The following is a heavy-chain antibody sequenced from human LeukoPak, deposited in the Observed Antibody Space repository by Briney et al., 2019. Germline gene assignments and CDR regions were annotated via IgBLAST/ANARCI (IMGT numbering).Heavy chain of an antibody. J-gene: IGHJ4*02. CDR1: GGSFSGYY. CDR2: INHSGST. V-gene: IGHV4-34*01. Sequence: SETLSLTCAVYGGSFSGYYWSWIRQPPGKGLEWIGEINHSGSTNYKPSIKSRVTISVDTSKNQFSLKLSSVTAADTAVNYCARGLYYYGSGSYYLDYWGQGTLVTVSS. D-gene: IGHD3-10*01. CDR3: ARGLYYYGSGSYYLDY.